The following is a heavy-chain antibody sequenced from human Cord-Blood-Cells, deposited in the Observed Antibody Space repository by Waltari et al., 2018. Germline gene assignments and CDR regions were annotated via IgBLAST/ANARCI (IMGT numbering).Heavy chain of an antibody. D-gene: IGHD6-19*01. J-gene: IGHJ4*02. CDR2: IYSGGST. CDR3: ARTEHSGWYYFDY. Sequence: EVQPVESVGVLIQPGGSLCASCASSGSIGSGNDMSWVRQAPGKGMGVVSVIYSGGSTYYADSVKGRFTISRDNSKNPLYLQMNSLRAEDTAVYYCARTEHSGWYYFDYWGQGTLVTVSS. CDR1: GSIGSGND. V-gene: IGHV3-53*01.